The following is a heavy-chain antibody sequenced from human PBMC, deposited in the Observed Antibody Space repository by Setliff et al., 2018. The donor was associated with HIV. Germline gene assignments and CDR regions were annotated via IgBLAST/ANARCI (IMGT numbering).Heavy chain of an antibody. CDR2: IYHTGSS. CDR3: VRGEYYDVSAIYHDNR. J-gene: IGHJ4*02. Sequence: PSETLSLTCDVSGFSISSRYYWGWIRQSPGKGLEWIGNIYHTGSSYYNPSLKSRLTISLDTSKNQFSLKLSSVTAAGTAVYYCVRGEYYDVSAIYHDNRWGQGTLVTVSS. D-gene: IGHD3-16*01. V-gene: IGHV4-38-2*01. CDR1: GFSISSRYY.